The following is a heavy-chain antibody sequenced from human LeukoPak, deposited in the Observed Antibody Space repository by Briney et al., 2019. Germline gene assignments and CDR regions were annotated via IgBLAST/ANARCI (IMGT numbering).Heavy chain of an antibody. CDR3: ARNGTEAVAGRPNPGDY. CDR2: ISSSSSYI. D-gene: IGHD6-19*01. V-gene: IGHV3-21*01. Sequence: GGSLRLSCAASGFTFSSYSMNWVRQAPGKGLEWVSSISSSSSYIYYADSVKGRFTIPRDNAKNSLYLQMNSLRAEDTAVYYCARNGTEAVAGRPNPGDYWGQGTLVTVSS. CDR1: GFTFSSYS. J-gene: IGHJ4*02.